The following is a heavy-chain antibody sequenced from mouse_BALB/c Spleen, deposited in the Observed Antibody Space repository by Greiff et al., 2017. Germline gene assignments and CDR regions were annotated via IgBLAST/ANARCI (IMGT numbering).Heavy chain of an antibody. CDR3: ARGDLIWTYYFDY. V-gene: IGHV5-6-5*01. Sequence: EGMLVESGGGLVKPGGSLKLSCAASGFTFSSYAMSWVRQTPEKRLEWVASISSGGSTYYPDSVKGRFTISRDNARNILYLQMSSLRSEDTAMYYCARGDLIWTYYFDYWGQGTTLTVSS. D-gene: IGHD2-1*01. J-gene: IGHJ2*01. CDR2: ISSGGST. CDR1: GFTFSSYA.